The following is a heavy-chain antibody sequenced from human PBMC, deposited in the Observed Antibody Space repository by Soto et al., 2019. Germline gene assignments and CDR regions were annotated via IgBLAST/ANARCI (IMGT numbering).Heavy chain of an antibody. J-gene: IGHJ6*02. CDR2: MYYTGFT. Sequence: QVQLQESGPGLLKASETLSLTCSVSGGSVRSGNHFWNWIRQPPGRGLEWLGYMYYTGFTNSNPSLKSRVSMSVETSKDQFSLNLTSLTAADTAVYYCARGGEPLGYYGLDVWGQGTTVTVSS. CDR3: ARGGEPLGYYGLDV. V-gene: IGHV4-61*01. CDR1: GGSVRSGNHF.